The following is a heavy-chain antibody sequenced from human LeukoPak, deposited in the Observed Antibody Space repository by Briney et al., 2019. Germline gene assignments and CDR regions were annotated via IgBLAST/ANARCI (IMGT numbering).Heavy chain of an antibody. J-gene: IGHJ6*02. D-gene: IGHD6-13*01. CDR3: ARGRQSLAAAGPGYYYGMDV. CDR1: GFTVSSNY. Sequence: PGGSLRLSCAASGFTVSSNYMSWVRRAPGEGLEWVSVIYSGGSTYYADSVKGRFTISRDNSKNTLYLQMNSLRAEDTAVYYCARGRQSLAAAGPGYYYGMDVWGQGTTVTVSS. CDR2: IYSGGST. V-gene: IGHV3-53*01.